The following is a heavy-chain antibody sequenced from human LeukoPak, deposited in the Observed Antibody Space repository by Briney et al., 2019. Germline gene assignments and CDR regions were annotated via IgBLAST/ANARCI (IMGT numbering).Heavy chain of an antibody. CDR3: ARGSELRYFDWPLNWFDP. D-gene: IGHD3-9*01. Sequence: GASVTVSCKASGYTFTSYDINWVRQAPGQGLEWMGWMNPNSGNTGYAQKFQGRVTMTRNTSISTAYMELSSLRSEDTAVYYCARGSELRYFDWPLNWFDPWGQGTLVTVSS. J-gene: IGHJ5*02. CDR1: GYTFTSYD. V-gene: IGHV1-8*01. CDR2: MNPNSGNT.